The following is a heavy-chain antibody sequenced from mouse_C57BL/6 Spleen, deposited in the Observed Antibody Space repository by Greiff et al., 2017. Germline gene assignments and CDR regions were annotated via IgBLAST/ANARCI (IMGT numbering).Heavy chain of an antibody. Sequence: VQLQQSGAELVRPGASVKLSCKASGYTFTDYYINWVKQRPGQGLEWIARIYPGSGNTYYNEKFKGKATLTAEKSSSTAYMQLSSLTSEDSAVYVCARENPTIYLEYYLDYWGQGTTLTVSS. CDR1: GYTFTDYY. J-gene: IGHJ2*01. CDR3: ARENPTIYLEYYLDY. V-gene: IGHV1-76*01. D-gene: IGHD2-12*01. CDR2: IYPGSGNT.